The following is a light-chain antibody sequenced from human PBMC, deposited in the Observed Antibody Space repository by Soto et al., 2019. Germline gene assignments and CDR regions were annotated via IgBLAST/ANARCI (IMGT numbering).Light chain of an antibody. CDR3: QQYGSSPWT. J-gene: IGKJ1*01. CDR2: AAS. V-gene: IGKV3-20*01. CDR1: QSVSRNY. Sequence: EIVLTQSPGTLSLSPGERATLSCRTSQSVSRNYLAWYQQKPGQAPRLFIYAASSRAAGIPDRFSGFGSVTDFTLTSSRLEPDDFAVYYCQQYGSSPWTFGQGTKVEVK.